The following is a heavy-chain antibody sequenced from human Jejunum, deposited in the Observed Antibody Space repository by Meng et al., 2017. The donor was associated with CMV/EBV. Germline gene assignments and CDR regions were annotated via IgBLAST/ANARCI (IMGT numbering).Heavy chain of an antibody. V-gene: IGHV6-1*01. Sequence: SGDSVSSNRAAWNWLRQSPSRGLEWLGRTYYRSNWSTDYALSVKSRITISPDTSKNQVSLHLTSLTPEDTAMYYCVRSSTTGGFDPWGQGTLVTVSS. D-gene: IGHD7-27*01. J-gene: IGHJ5*02. CDR2: TYYRSNWST. CDR1: GDSVSSNRAA. CDR3: VRSSTTGGFDP.